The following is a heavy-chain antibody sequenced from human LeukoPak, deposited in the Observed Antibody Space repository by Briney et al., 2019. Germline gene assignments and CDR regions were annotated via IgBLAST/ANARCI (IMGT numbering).Heavy chain of an antibody. J-gene: IGHJ4*02. CDR2: ISSSGSTI. CDR1: GFTFSDYY. V-gene: IGHV3-11*01. CDR3: ARDLPIMVRGVTNDY. D-gene: IGHD3-10*01. Sequence: PGGSLRLSCAASGFTFSDYYMSWIRQAPGKGLEWVSYISSSGSTIYYADSVKGRFTISRDNAKNSLYLQMNSLRAEDTAVYYCARDLPIMVRGVTNDYWGQGTLVTVSS.